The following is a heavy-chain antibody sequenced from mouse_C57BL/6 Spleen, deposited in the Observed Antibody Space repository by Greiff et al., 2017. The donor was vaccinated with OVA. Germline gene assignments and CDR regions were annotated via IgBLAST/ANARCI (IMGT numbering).Heavy chain of an antibody. J-gene: IGHJ4*01. Sequence: EVKLMESGGGLVKPGGSLKLACAASGFTFSDYGMHWVRQAPEKGLEGVAYISSGSSTIYYSDTGKGRFTISRDNAKNTLFLQMTSLRSEDTAMYYCARFRGYAMDYWGQGTSVTGSS. CDR2: ISSGSSTI. CDR1: GFTFSDYG. CDR3: ARFRGYAMDY. V-gene: IGHV5-17*01.